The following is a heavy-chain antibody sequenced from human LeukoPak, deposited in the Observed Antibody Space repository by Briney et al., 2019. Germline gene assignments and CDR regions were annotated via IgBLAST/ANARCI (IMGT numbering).Heavy chain of an antibody. D-gene: IGHD2-2*01. CDR2: IYPGDSDT. J-gene: IGHJ4*02. CDR3: ARRSGLDSSPYYFDY. CDR1: GYIFSTYW. V-gene: IGHV5-51*01. Sequence: PGASLQISCKGSGYIFSTYWIGWVRQMPGKGLEWMGIIYPGDSDTRYSPSFQGQVTISADKSISTAYLQWSSLKASDTAMYYCARRSGLDSSPYYFDYWGQGTLVTVSS.